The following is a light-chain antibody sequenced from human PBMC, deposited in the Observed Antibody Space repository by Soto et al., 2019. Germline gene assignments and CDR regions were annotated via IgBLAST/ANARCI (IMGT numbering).Light chain of an antibody. J-gene: IGKJ2*01. CDR3: HQYYSTPYT. V-gene: IGKV4-1*01. CDR2: WAS. Sequence: DIVMTQSPDSLAVSLGERATINCKSSQSVLYSSNNKNYIAWYQQKPGQPPKLLLYWASTRESGVPDRFSGSGSGTDFILTISSLQAEDVAVYYCHQYYSTPYTFGQGTKLEIK. CDR1: QSVLYSSNNKNY.